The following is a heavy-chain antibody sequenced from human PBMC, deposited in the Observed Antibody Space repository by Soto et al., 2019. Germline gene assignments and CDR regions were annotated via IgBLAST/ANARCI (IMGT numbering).Heavy chain of an antibody. D-gene: IGHD6-6*01. CDR1: GFTFSSYA. J-gene: IGHJ4*02. CDR2: ISGSGGST. Sequence: GGSLRLSCAASGFTFSSYAMSWVRQAPGKGLEWVSAISGSGGSTYYADSVKGRFTISRDNSKNALYLQMNSLRAEDTAVYYCAKDGLYSSSAHFDYWGQGTLVTVSS. CDR3: AKDGLYSSSAHFDY. V-gene: IGHV3-23*01.